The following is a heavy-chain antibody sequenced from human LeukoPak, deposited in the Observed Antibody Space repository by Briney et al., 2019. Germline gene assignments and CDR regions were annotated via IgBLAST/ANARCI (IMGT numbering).Heavy chain of an antibody. CDR2: VFDSGST. V-gene: IGHV4-59*01. CDR3: ARLYQQSKWKYYYCYMDV. Sequence: SETLSLTCSVSGASFSTNYWSWIRQPPGRGLEWIGYVFDSGSTNYNPSLKSRVTISVDTSTKQFSLRLSSVAAADTAVYYCARLYQQSKWKYYYCYMDVWGKGTAVTVSS. CDR1: GASFSTNY. J-gene: IGHJ6*03. D-gene: IGHD1-1*01.